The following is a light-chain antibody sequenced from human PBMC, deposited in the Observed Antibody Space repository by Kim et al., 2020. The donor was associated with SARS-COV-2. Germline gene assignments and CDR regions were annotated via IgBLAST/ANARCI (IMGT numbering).Light chain of an antibody. Sequence: LSPGERATLSCRASQSVSSSYLAWYQQKPGQAPRLLIYGASSRATGIPDRFSGSGSGTDFTLTISRLEPEDFVVYYCQQYGSSPYTFGQGTKLEIK. CDR1: QSVSSSY. J-gene: IGKJ2*01. CDR3: QQYGSSPYT. V-gene: IGKV3-20*01. CDR2: GAS.